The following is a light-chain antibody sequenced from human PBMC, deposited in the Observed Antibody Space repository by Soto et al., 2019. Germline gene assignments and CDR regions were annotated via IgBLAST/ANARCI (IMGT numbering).Light chain of an antibody. CDR3: HQDVHFPFT. V-gene: IGKV1-12*01. J-gene: IGKJ3*01. CDR1: LDISSW. Sequence: DIQMTQSPSSVSASVGDRVTISCRASLDISSWLAWYQQRPGKAPVLLIYGSSTLQSGVPSRFSGSGSGTDFTLTINSLQPEDSGSYYCHQDVHFPFTFAPGTKVHV. CDR2: GSS.